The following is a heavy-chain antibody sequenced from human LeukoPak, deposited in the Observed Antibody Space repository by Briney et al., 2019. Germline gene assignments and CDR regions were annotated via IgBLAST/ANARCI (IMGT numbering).Heavy chain of an antibody. D-gene: IGHD3-22*01. CDR2: FYYSGNI. CDR1: GGSISSSNYY. V-gene: IGHV4-39*01. CDR3: ARGYDSSGYPFDY. Sequence: SETLSLTCTVSGGSISSSNYYWGRIRQPPGKGREWNGSFYYSGNIFYNPSLKSRVTISVDTSKNRFSLKLSSVTAADTAVYYCARGYDSSGYPFDYWGQGTLVTVSS. J-gene: IGHJ4*02.